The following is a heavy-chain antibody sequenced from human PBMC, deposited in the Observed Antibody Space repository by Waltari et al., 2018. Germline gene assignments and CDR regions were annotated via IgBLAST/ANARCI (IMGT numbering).Heavy chain of an antibody. CDR1: GGATRTSY. CDR3: ARADTSTSYFYYYMDV. V-gene: IGHV4-59*01. J-gene: IGHJ6*03. CDR2: IHYSGSS. Sequence: QVQLQESGPGLVKPSETLSLTCTVSGGATRTSYWSWVRPSPAKGLEWIVYIHYSGSSFYNPSLRSRVAISLDTPNNQFSLRLRSVTAADAAIYYCARADTSTSYFYYYMDVWGKGTTVTVSS. D-gene: IGHD1-26*01.